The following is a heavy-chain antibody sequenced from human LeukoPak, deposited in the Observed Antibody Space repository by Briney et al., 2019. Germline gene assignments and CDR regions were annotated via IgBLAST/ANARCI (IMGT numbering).Heavy chain of an antibody. CDR3: AKEAAMVH. J-gene: IGHJ4*02. Sequence: GGSLRLSCTASGFTFGDYAMSWVRQAPGKGLEWVGFIRSKAYGGTTEYAASVKGRFTISRDDSKSIAYLQMNSLKTEDTAVYYCAKEAAMVHWGQGILVTVSP. CDR2: IRSKAYGGTT. V-gene: IGHV3-49*04. D-gene: IGHD5-18*01. CDR1: GFTFGDYA.